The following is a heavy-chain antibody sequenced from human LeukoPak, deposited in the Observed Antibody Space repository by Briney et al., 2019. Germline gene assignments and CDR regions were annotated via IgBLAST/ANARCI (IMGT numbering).Heavy chain of an antibody. CDR3: ARGDGSGSFLDY. J-gene: IGHJ4*02. CDR2: INHGGST. D-gene: IGHD3-10*01. CDR1: GGSLSGYY. Sequence: SETLSLTCAVYGGSLSGYYWSWIRQSPGKGLEWIGEINHGGSTNYNPSLKSRVTISADTSKNQFSLKLSSVTAADTAVYYCARGDGSGSFLDYWGQGTLVTVSS. V-gene: IGHV4-34*01.